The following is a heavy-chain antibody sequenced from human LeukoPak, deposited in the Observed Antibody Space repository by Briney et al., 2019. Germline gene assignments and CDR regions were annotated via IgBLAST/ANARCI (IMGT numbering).Heavy chain of an antibody. V-gene: IGHV1-46*01. CDR3: ARDSRLYCSGGSCHVFDY. D-gene: IGHD2-15*01. Sequence: GASVKVSCKASGYTFTSYYMHWVRQAPGQGLEWMGTINPSGGSTSYAQKFQGRVTMTRDTSTSTVYMELSRLRSEDTAVYYCARDSRLYCSGGSCHVFDYWGQGTLVTVSS. J-gene: IGHJ4*02. CDR2: INPSGGST. CDR1: GYTFTSYY.